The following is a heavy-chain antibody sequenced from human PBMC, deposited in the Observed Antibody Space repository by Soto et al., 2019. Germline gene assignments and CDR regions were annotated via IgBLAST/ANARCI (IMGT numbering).Heavy chain of an antibody. J-gene: IGHJ5*02. Sequence: QVQLQQWGAGLLKPSETLSLTCAVYGGSFSGYYWSWIRQPPGKGLEWIGEINHSGSTNYNPSLKSRGTISVDTSKNQFSLKLSSVTAADTAVYYCASPYSGSYHHWGQGTLVTVSS. CDR2: INHSGST. CDR1: GGSFSGYY. V-gene: IGHV4-34*01. CDR3: ASPYSGSYHH. D-gene: IGHD1-26*01.